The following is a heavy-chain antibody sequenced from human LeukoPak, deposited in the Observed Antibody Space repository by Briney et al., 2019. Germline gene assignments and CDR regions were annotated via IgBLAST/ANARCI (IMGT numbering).Heavy chain of an antibody. J-gene: IGHJ4*02. D-gene: IGHD2-15*01. Sequence: GGSLRLSCAASGITFSRSWMSWVRQAPGRGLEWVAFIKEDGGEIYYVDSVKGRFTISRDNAENSLYLQMNSLRAEDTAVYYCARDRGGRSGLDDWGQGTLVTVSS. V-gene: IGHV3-7*04. CDR2: IKEDGGEI. CDR1: GITFSRSW. CDR3: ARDRGGRSGLDD.